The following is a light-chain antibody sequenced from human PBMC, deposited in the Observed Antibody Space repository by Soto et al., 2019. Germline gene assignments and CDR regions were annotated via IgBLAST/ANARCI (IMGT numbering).Light chain of an antibody. J-gene: IGKJ1*01. CDR2: GAS. CDR3: QPYNNWPRT. Sequence: EIVMTQSPATLSVSPGERATLSCRASQSVSSNLAWYQQKPGQAPRLLIYGASIRATGIPARFSGSGSGAEFTLTISSLQFEDFAVYYCQPYNNWPRTFGQGTKVEIK. V-gene: IGKV3-15*01. CDR1: QSVSSN.